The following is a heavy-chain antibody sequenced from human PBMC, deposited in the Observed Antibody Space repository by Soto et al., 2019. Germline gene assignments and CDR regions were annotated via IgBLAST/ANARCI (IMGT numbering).Heavy chain of an antibody. CDR3: ASSATGMVTCDS. CDR2: IMPIFGTA. Sequence: QVQLVQSGAEVKKPGGSVNVSCKASGCTFSSYAISWVRQAPGQGLEWMGGIMPIFGTANYAQKFQGRVTMTADESTSTAYMELRSLRSEDTAVYYCASSATGMVTCDSWGQGTLVTVSS. D-gene: IGHD5-18*01. V-gene: IGHV1-69*01. J-gene: IGHJ4*02. CDR1: GCTFSSYA.